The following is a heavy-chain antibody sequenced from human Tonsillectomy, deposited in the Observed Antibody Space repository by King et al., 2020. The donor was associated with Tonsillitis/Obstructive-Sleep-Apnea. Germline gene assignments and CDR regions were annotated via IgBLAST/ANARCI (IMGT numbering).Heavy chain of an antibody. V-gene: IGHV4-59*01. Sequence: VQLQESGPGLVKPSETLSLTCTVSGGSISSYYWSWIRQPPGKGLEWMGYIFYSGSTNYNPSLKSRVTISVDTSKNQFSLKLSSVTAADTAVYYCARGLTSAGTRGWYFDLWGRGTLVTVSS. D-gene: IGHD6-13*01. CDR1: GGSISSYY. J-gene: IGHJ2*01. CDR2: IFYSGST. CDR3: ARGLTSAGTRGWYFDL.